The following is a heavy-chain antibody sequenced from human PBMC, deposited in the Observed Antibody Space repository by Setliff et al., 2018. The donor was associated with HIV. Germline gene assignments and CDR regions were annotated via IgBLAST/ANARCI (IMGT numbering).Heavy chain of an antibody. J-gene: IGHJ3*02. D-gene: IGHD3-10*01. CDR3: ARVSSFNKIIREAFDI. CDR1: GYTFTGYF. V-gene: IGHV1-2*06. Sequence: ASVKVSCMASGYTFTGYFIHWVRQAPGQGLEWMGQINPNRGDSKSHHKFADRLIMSRDTSLTTVYMELTSLRSDDTAVYYCARVSSFNKIIREAFDIWGQGTRVTVSS. CDR2: INPNRGDS.